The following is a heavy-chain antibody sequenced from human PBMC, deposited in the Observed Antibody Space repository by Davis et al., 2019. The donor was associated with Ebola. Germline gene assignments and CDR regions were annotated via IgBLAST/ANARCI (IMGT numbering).Heavy chain of an antibody. D-gene: IGHD3-16*01. CDR2: INHSGST. Sequence: GSLRLSCAVYGGSFSGYYWSWIRQPPGKGLEWIGEINHSGSTNYNSSLKSRVTISVDTSKNQFSLKLSSVTAADTAVYYCARALGFFGGWFDPWGQGTLVTVSS. CDR1: GGSFSGYY. J-gene: IGHJ5*02. V-gene: IGHV4-34*01. CDR3: ARALGFFGGWFDP.